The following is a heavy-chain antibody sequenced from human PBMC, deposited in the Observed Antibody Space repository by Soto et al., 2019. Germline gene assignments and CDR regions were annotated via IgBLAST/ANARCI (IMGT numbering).Heavy chain of an antibody. D-gene: IGHD3-22*01. Sequence: PSETLSLTCTVSCGSSSSYYWSWIRQPPGRGLEWIGYMYYSGSTNYNPSLKSRVTISVDTSKNQFSLKLSSVTAADTAVYYCGGKNYDSSGYFDYWGQGTLVTVSS. CDR3: GGKNYDSSGYFDY. CDR2: MYYSGST. J-gene: IGHJ4*02. CDR1: CGSSSSYY. V-gene: IGHV4-59*01.